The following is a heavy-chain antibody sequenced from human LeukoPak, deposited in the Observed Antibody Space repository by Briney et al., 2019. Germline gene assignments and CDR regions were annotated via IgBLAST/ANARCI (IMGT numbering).Heavy chain of an antibody. CDR1: GYTFTGYY. CDR2: INPISGGT. CDR3: ARGGSSHHNWFDP. V-gene: IGHV1-2*02. Sequence: ASVKVSCKASGYTFTGYYMHWVRQAPGQGLEWMGWINPISGGTNYAQKFQGRATMTRDTSISTAYMELSRLRSDDTAVYYCARGGSSHHNWFDPWGQGALVTVSS. D-gene: IGHD2-15*01. J-gene: IGHJ5*02.